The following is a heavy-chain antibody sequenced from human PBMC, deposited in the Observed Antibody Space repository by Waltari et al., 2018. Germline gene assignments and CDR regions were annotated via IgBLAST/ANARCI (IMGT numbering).Heavy chain of an antibody. CDR3: ARDRAYDEVDGYYFDY. V-gene: IGHV4-4*02. Sequence: QVQLQESGPGLVKPSGTLSLTCAVSGGSISSSNWWSWVRQPPGKGLEWIGEIYHSGSTNYNPSLKRRVTISVDKSKNQFSLKLSSVTAADTAVYYCARDRAYDEVDGYYFDYWGQGTLVTVSS. D-gene: IGHD3-22*01. J-gene: IGHJ4*02. CDR1: GGSISSSNW. CDR2: IYHSGST.